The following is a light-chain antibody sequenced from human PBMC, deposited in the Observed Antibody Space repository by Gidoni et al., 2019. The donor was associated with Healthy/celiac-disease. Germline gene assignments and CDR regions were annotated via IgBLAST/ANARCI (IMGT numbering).Light chain of an antibody. CDR2: EVS. Sequence: HSALPQPASVSCSPGQSITISCTGTSRDVGGYNYVSWSQQHPGKAPKLMIYEVSNRPSGVANRFSGSKSGNTASLTISGLQAEDEADYDCSSYTSSSTHVVFGGGTKRTVL. CDR3: SSYTSSSTHVV. CDR1: SRDVGGYNY. V-gene: IGLV2-14*01. J-gene: IGLJ2*01.